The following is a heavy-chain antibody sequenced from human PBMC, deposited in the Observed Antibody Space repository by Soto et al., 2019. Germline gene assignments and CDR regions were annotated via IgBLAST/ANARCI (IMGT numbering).Heavy chain of an antibody. Sequence: QVQLQESGPGLVKLSETLSLTCTVSGGSISSYYWSWIRQPPGKGLEWIGYIYYSGSTNYNPSLKSRVTISVDTSKNQFSLKLRSVTAADTAVYYCARGDYYMDVWGKGTTVTVSS. CDR1: GGSISSYY. CDR3: ARGDYYMDV. V-gene: IGHV4-59*01. CDR2: IYYSGST. J-gene: IGHJ6*03.